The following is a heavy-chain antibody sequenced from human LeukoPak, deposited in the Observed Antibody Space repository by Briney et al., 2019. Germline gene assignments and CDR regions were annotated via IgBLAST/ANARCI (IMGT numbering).Heavy chain of an antibody. Sequence: GGSLRLSCAASGFTFSSYAMSWVRQAPGKGLEWVSAISGSGGSTYYADSVKGRFTISRDNAKNSLYLQMNSLRAEDTAVYYCARVGSRGYSYGYFDYWGQGTLVTVSS. CDR3: ARVGSRGYSYGYFDY. V-gene: IGHV3-23*01. CDR2: ISGSGGST. D-gene: IGHD5-18*01. J-gene: IGHJ4*02. CDR1: GFTFSSYA.